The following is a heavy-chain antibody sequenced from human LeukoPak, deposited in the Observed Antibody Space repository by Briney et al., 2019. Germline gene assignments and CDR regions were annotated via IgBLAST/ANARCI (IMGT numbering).Heavy chain of an antibody. CDR2: IYYSGST. Sequence: SETLSLTCTVSGGSISSSSYYWGWIRQPPGKGLEWIGSIYYSGSTYYNPSLKSRVTISVDTSKNQFSLKLSSVSAADTAVYYCARIRREEYTRGGIAADSYYFDYWGQGTLVTVSS. V-gene: IGHV4-39*07. CDR3: ARIRREEYTRGGIAADSYYFDY. CDR1: GGSISSSSYY. D-gene: IGHD6-13*01. J-gene: IGHJ4*01.